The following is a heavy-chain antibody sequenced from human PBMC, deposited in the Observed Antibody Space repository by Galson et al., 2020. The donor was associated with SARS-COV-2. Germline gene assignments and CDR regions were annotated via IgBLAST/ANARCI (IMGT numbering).Heavy chain of an antibody. D-gene: IGHD4-17*01. Sequence: HGESLKISCKASGYSFSTFWISWVRQMPGKGLEWMGGIDPDDSYTNYSPSFRGHVTFSADRSISTAYLQWSSLKASDTAIYYCARNPTETDPPNVDYYMDVWGQGTTVIVSS. V-gene: IGHV5-10-1*01. CDR3: ARNPTETDPPNVDYYMDV. J-gene: IGHJ6*03. CDR1: GYSFSTFW. CDR2: IDPDDSYT.